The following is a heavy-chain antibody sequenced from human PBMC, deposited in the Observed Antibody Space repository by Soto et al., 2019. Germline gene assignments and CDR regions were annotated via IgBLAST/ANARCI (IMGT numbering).Heavy chain of an antibody. CDR3: VRAWSRGGYSPTEY. D-gene: IGHD5-18*01. Sequence: QVQLVESGGGVVQPGRSLRLSCAASGFTFSVYDMHWIRQAPGKGLEWVAVIWSDGSDKYYADSVKGRFTISRDNPKKTVYLQMTSLRAEDTAVYYCVRAWSRGGYSPTEYWGHGDVVTVSS. J-gene: IGHJ4*01. CDR1: GFTFSVYD. V-gene: IGHV3-33*01. CDR2: IWSDGSDK.